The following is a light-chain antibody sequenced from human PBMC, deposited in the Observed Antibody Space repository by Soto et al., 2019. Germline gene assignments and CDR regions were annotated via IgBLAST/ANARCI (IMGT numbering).Light chain of an antibody. Sequence: QSALTQPPSASGSPGQSVAISCTGTSSDVGGNNYVSWYQQHPGKAPKLMVYEVTKRPSGVPDRFSGSKSGNTASLTVSGLQAEDEADSYCSSYAGSNNVRFGGGTKLTVL. V-gene: IGLV2-8*01. J-gene: IGLJ2*01. CDR2: EVT. CDR1: SSDVGGNNY. CDR3: SSYAGSNNVR.